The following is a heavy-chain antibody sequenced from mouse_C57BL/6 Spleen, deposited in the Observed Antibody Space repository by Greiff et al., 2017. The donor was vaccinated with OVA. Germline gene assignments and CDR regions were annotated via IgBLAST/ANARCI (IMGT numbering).Heavy chain of an antibody. Sequence: QVQLQQSGAELVRPGASVTLSCKASGYTFTDYEMHWVKQTPVHGLEWIGAIDPETGGTAYNQKFKGKAILTADKSSSTAYMELRSLTSEDSAVYYCTRALYYYGFYDYWGQGTTLTVSS. CDR2: IDPETGGT. CDR1: GYTFTDYE. V-gene: IGHV1-15*01. CDR3: TRALYYYGFYDY. J-gene: IGHJ2*01. D-gene: IGHD1-1*01.